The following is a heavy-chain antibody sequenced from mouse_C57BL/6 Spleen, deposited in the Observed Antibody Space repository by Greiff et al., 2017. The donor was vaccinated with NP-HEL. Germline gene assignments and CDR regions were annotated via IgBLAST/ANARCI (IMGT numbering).Heavy chain of an antibody. J-gene: IGHJ1*03. V-gene: IGHV5-4*03. CDR2: ISDGGSYT. CDR3: ARAPITTVVESYWYFDV. D-gene: IGHD1-1*01. Sequence: EVKLMESGGGLVKPGGSLKLSCAASGFTFSSYAMSWVRQTPEKRLEWVATISDGGSYTYYPDNVKGRFTISRDNAKNNLYLQMSHLKSEDTAMYYCARAPITTVVESYWYFDVWGTGTTVTVSS. CDR1: GFTFSSYA.